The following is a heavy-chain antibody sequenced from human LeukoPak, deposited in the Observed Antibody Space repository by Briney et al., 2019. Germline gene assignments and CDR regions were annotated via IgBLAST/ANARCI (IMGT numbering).Heavy chain of an antibody. D-gene: IGHD6-13*01. J-gene: IGHJ4*02. CDR3: TRVRSSSWYDY. V-gene: IGHV3-74*01. CDR2: ISGDGTTT. CDR1: GFTFSTSW. Sequence: GGSLRLSCATSGFTFSTSWMHWVRQAPGKGLVWVSRISGDGTTTTYADSVKGRFTISRDSAKNTLFLQMNSLRVDDTAVYYCTRVRSSSWYDYWGQGALVTVSS.